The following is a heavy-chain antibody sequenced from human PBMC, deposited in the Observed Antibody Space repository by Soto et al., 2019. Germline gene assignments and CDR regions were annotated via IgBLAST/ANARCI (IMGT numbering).Heavy chain of an antibody. V-gene: IGHV1-18*01. J-gene: IGHJ6*02. CDR1: GYTFTSYG. CDR3: ARDSFRQYTDSDYYGMDV. D-gene: IGHD6-6*01. Sequence: QVQLVQSGAEVKKPGASVKVSCKASGYTFTSYGISWVRQAPGQGLEWMGWISAYNGNTNYAQKLQGRVTMTTDTSPRTAYMELRSLRSDDTAVYYCARDSFRQYTDSDYYGMDVWGQGTTVTVSS. CDR2: ISAYNGNT.